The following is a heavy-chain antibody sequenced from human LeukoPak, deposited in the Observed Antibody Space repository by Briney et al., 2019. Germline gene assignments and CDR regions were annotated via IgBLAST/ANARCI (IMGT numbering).Heavy chain of an antibody. CDR2: ISGSGGST. V-gene: IGHV3-23*01. J-gene: IGHJ4*02. Sequence: GGSLRLSCAASGFTFSSYAMSWVRQAPGKGLEWVSAISGSGGSTYYADSVKGRFTISRDNSKNTLYLQMNSLRAEDTAVYYCAKKATYYYDSSHTADYWGQGTLVTVSS. CDR1: GFTFSSYA. D-gene: IGHD3-22*01. CDR3: AKKATYYYDSSHTADY.